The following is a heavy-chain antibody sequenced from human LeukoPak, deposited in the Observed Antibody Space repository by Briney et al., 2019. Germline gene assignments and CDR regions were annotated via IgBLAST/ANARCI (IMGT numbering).Heavy chain of an antibody. CDR3: ARVPRELGGY. D-gene: IGHD3-16*01. Sequence: ASVKVSCKAFGYTFTNYDINWVRQATGQGLEWMGYMNPNSGITTYAQKFQGRVTMTRNTSISTAYMELSSLRSEDTAVYYCARVPRELGGYWGQGTLVTVSS. J-gene: IGHJ4*02. CDR1: GYTFTNYD. V-gene: IGHV1-8*01. CDR2: MNPNSGIT.